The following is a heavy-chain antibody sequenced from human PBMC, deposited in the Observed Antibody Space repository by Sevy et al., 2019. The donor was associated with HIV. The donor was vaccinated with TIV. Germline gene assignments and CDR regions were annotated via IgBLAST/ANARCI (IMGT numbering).Heavy chain of an antibody. V-gene: IGHV1-24*01. Sequence: ASVKVSCKVSGYTLTQLSMHWVRLTPGKGLEWMASFDPEDAKTVYSQKFQGRLSMTEHTSTHTAYMELSSLRSEDTAVYYCATTKDYYESSGDPFDYWGQGTLVTVSS. CDR1: GYTLTQLS. D-gene: IGHD3-22*01. J-gene: IGHJ4*02. CDR2: FDPEDAKT. CDR3: ATTKDYYESSGDPFDY.